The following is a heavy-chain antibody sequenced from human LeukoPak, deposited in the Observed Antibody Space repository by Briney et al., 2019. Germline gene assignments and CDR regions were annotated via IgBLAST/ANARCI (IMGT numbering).Heavy chain of an antibody. D-gene: IGHD2-15*01. CDR3: ARDLGYCSGGTCYYYGMDV. CDR1: GFTFSSYS. Sequence: PGGSLRLSCAASGFTFSSYSMNWVRQAPGKGLEWVSSITSSSSYIYYADSLKGRFTTSRDNAKNSLYLQMNSLRAEDTAVYYCARDLGYCSGGTCYYYGMDVWGQGTTVTVSS. J-gene: IGHJ6*02. CDR2: ITSSSSYI. V-gene: IGHV3-21*01.